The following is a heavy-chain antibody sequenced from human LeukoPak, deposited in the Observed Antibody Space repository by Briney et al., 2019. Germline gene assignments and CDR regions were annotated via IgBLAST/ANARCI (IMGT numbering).Heavy chain of an antibody. Sequence: ASVKVSCKASGGTFSSYAISWVRQAPGQGLEWMGWINPNSGGTNYAQKFQGWVTMTRDTSISTAYMELSRLRSDDTAVYYCARDGHYDILTGSIHDAFDIWGQGTMVTVSS. V-gene: IGHV1-2*04. CDR2: INPNSGGT. J-gene: IGHJ3*02. CDR1: GGTFSSYA. D-gene: IGHD3-9*01. CDR3: ARDGHYDILTGSIHDAFDI.